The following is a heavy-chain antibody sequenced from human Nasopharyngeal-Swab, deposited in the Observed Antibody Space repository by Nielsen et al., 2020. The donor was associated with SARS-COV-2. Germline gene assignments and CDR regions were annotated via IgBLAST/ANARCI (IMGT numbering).Heavy chain of an antibody. V-gene: IGHV4-59*01. Sequence: SETLSLTCKVAGGSISSYYWSWIRQPPGKGLEWIGYIYYNGSTNYNPSLKSRVTISIDTSKNQFSLKLNSVTAADTAVYYCAKFTAPEGWFDPWGQGTLVTVSS. CDR1: GGSISSYY. J-gene: IGHJ5*02. CDR2: IYYNGST. CDR3: AKFTAPEGWFDP. D-gene: IGHD6-13*01.